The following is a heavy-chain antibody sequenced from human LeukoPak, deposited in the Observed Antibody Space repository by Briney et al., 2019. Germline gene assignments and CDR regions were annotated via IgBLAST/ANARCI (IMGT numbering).Heavy chain of an antibody. Sequence: PSETLSLTCAVYGGSFSGYYWSWIRQPPGKGLEWIGEINHSGSTNYNPSLKSRVTISVDTSKNQFSLKLSSVTAADTAVYYCARGAYGDYGPNYYYYYGMDVWGQGTTVTASS. CDR3: ARGAYGDYGPNYYYYYGMDV. CDR2: INHSGST. J-gene: IGHJ6*02. V-gene: IGHV4-34*01. CDR1: GGSFSGYY. D-gene: IGHD4-17*01.